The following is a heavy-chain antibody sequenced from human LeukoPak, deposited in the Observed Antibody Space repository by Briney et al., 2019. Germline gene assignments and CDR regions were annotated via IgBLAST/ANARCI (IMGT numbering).Heavy chain of an antibody. CDR3: ASLDTAKQPLANH. D-gene: IGHD5-18*01. J-gene: IGHJ5*02. V-gene: IGHV3-7*03. CDR1: GLTVSNHW. CDR2: IREERGQE. Sequence: GGSLKLSCAASGLTVSNHWMSWVRQAPGKGLEWVANIREERGQEYYVDSVKGRFTISKNSAKNSLYLQMNTLRVEDTAMYYCASLDTAKQPLANHWGQGTLVTVSS.